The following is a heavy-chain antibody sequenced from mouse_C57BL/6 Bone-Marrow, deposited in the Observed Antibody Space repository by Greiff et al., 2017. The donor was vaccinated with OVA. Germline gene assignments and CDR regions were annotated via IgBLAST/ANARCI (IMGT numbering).Heavy chain of an antibody. D-gene: IGHD1-1*01. CDR2: ISYDGSN. CDR1: GYSIPSGYY. V-gene: IGHV3-6*01. Sequence: LQESGPGLVKPSQSLSLTCSVTGYSIPSGYYWNWIRQFPGNKLEWMGYISYDGSNNYNPSLKNRISITRDTSKNQFFMKLNSVTTEDTATYYCARAPDYYGSSYGDYWGKGTTRTVSS. J-gene: IGHJ2*01. CDR3: ARAPDYYGSSYGDY.